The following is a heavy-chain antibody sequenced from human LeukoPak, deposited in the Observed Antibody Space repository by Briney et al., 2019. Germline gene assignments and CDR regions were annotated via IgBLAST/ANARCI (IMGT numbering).Heavy chain of an antibody. CDR1: GFTFDDYA. J-gene: IGHJ4*02. Sequence: GGSLRLSCAASGFTFDDYAMHWVRQAPGKGLEWVSGISWNSGSIGYADSVKGRFTISRDNAKNSLYLQMNSLRAEDTALYYCAKDLYSYGPIDYWGQGTLVTVSS. V-gene: IGHV3-9*01. CDR2: ISWNSGSI. D-gene: IGHD5-18*01. CDR3: AKDLYSYGPIDY.